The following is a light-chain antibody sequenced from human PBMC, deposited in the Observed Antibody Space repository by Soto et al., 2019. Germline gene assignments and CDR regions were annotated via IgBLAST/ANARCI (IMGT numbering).Light chain of an antibody. J-gene: IGKJ1*01. CDR3: QQYSSSPWT. Sequence: EIVLTQSPGTLSLSPGERATLSCRASQSVSSSYLAWYQQKPGQAPRLLIYGASSRATGIPDRFSGSGSGTDFTLTISRLAPEDFAIYYCQQYSSSPWTFGQGTKVDIK. CDR1: QSVSSSY. CDR2: GAS. V-gene: IGKV3-20*01.